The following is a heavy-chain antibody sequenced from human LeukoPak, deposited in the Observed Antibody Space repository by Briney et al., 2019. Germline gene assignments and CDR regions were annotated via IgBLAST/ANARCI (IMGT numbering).Heavy chain of an antibody. J-gene: IGHJ5*02. CDR3: TIFEVPYNWFDP. CDR1: GGSISSGGYS. V-gene: IGHV4-30-2*01. CDR2: IYHSGST. D-gene: IGHD3-3*01. Sequence: SQTLSLTCAVSGGSISSGGYSWSWIRQPPGKGLEWIGYIYHSGSTYYNPSLKSRVTISVDRSKNQFSLKLSSVTAADTAVYYCTIFEVPYNWFDPWGQGTLVTVSS.